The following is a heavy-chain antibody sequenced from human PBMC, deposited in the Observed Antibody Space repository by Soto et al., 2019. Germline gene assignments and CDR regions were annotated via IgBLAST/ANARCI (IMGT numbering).Heavy chain of an antibody. CDR1: GFTFSSYW. V-gene: IGHV3-7*01. J-gene: IGHJ4*02. CDR3: ARSYCTNGVCYFFDY. CDR2: IKQDGSEK. Sequence: GGSLRLSCAASGFTFSSYWMSWVRQAPGKGLEWVANIKQDGSEKYYVDSVKGRFTISRENAKNSLYLQMNSLRAEDTAVYYCARSYCTNGVCYFFDYWGQGTLVTVSS. D-gene: IGHD2-8*01.